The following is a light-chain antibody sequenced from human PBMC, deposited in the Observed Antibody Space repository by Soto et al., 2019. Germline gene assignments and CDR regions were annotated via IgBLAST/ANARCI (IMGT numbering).Light chain of an antibody. CDR1: QSVSSSS. J-gene: IGKJ1*01. CDR2: GAS. Sequence: EIVLTQSPGTLSLSPGERATLSCRASQSVSSSSLAWYQQKPGQAPRLLIYGASSRATDIPDRFSGSGSGTDFTLTISRLEPEDFAVYYCQQYGSSPPQTFGQGTKVEIK. V-gene: IGKV3-20*01. CDR3: QQYGSSPPQT.